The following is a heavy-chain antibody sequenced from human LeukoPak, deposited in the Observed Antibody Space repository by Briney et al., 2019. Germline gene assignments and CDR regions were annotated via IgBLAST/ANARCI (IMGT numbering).Heavy chain of an antibody. CDR2: IYYSGST. J-gene: IGHJ5*02. CDR3: ARRLRIGGDWFDP. V-gene: IGHV4-59*01. CDR1: GGSISSYY. D-gene: IGHD4-23*01. Sequence: SETLCLTCTVSGGSISSYYWSWIRQPPGKGLEWIGYIYYSGSTNYNPSLKSRVTISVDTSKNQFSLKLSSVTAADTAVYYCARRLRIGGDWFDPWGQGTLVTVSS.